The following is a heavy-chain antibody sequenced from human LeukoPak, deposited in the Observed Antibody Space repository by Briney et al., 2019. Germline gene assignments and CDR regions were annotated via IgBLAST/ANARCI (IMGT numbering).Heavy chain of an antibody. J-gene: IGHJ5*02. V-gene: IGHV4-39*01. CDR3: ARAIDSSGYYPNWFDP. Sequence: SETLSLTCTVSGGSISSSNYYWAWIRQPPGKGLEWIGSIYHSGITYYNPSLKSRVTISVDTSKNQFSLKLNSVTAADTAVYYCARAIDSSGYYPNWFDPWGQGTLVTVSS. CDR1: GGSISSSNYY. CDR2: IYHSGIT. D-gene: IGHD3-22*01.